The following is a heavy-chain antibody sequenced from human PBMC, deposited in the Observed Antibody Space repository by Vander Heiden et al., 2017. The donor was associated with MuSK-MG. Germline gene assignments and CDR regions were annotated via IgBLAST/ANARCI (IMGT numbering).Heavy chain of an antibody. CDR2: ISYDGSNK. D-gene: IGHD3-22*01. V-gene: IGHV3-30-3*01. J-gene: IGHJ4*02. CDR1: GFTFSSYA. CDR3: ARDGSYYDSSGYYSCDY. Sequence: QVQLVEPGGGVVPPGRSLRLSCADHGFTFSSYAMHRGRQAPGKGLEWVAFISYDGSNKYYADSVKGRFTISRDNSKNTLYLQMNSLRAEDTAVYYCARDGSYYDSSGYYSCDYWGQGTLVTVSS.